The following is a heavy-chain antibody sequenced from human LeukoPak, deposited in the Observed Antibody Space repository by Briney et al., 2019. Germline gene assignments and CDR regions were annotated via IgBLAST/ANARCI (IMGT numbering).Heavy chain of an antibody. Sequence: GASVKVSCKASGYTFTSYGISWVRQATGQGLEWMGWMNPNSGNTGYAQKFQGRVTMTRNTSINTACMELSSLRSEDTAVYYCARSIQGSIVVVTHYFDYWGQGTLVTVSS. CDR3: ARSIQGSIVVVTHYFDY. D-gene: IGHD3-22*01. CDR2: MNPNSGNT. V-gene: IGHV1-8*02. J-gene: IGHJ4*02. CDR1: GYTFTSYG.